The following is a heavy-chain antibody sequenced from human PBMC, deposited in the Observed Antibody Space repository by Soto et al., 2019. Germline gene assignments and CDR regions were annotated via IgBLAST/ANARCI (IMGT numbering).Heavy chain of an antibody. D-gene: IGHD2-2*01. J-gene: IGHJ4*02. CDR2: ITGSGGGT. Sequence: PGGSLRLSCAASGFPFDNYAMSWVRQAPGKGLEWFSAITGSGGGTYYADSVKGRFTISRDNSKNTLHLQMNSLRAEDTAVYYCAIAHGTRPYYFDYWGQGALLTVSS. V-gene: IGHV3-23*01. CDR3: AIAHGTRPYYFDY. CDR1: GFPFDNYA.